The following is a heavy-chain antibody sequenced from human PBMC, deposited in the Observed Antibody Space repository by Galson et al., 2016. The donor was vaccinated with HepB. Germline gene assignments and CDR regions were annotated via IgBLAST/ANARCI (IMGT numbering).Heavy chain of an antibody. CDR1: GFSLSTSGVG. V-gene: IGHV2-5*02. D-gene: IGHD6-19*01. CDR2: IYWDDDK. CDR3: AHRPRGVADNYYYYGMDV. J-gene: IGHJ6*02. Sequence: PALVKPTQTLTLTCTFSGFSLSTSGVGVGWIRQPPGKALEWLALIYWDDDKRYSPSLKSRLTITKDTSKNQVVLTMTNMDPVDTATYYCAHRPRGVADNYYYYGMDVWGQGTTVTVSS.